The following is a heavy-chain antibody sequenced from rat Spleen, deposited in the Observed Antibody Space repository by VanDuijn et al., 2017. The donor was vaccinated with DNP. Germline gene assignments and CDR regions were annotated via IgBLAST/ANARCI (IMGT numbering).Heavy chain of an antibody. CDR1: GFTFNNYW. J-gene: IGHJ2*01. D-gene: IGHD1-1*01. CDR2: ITSSGGST. CDR3: AENSEWWGAYYFDY. V-gene: IGHV5-31*01. Sequence: EVQLVESGGDLVQPGRSLKLSCVASGFTFNNYWMTWIRQVPGKGLEWVASITSSGGSTYYPDSVKGRFTISRDDAKSTLYLQMDSLRSEDMATYYCAENSEWWGAYYFDYGGRGVMVTVSS.